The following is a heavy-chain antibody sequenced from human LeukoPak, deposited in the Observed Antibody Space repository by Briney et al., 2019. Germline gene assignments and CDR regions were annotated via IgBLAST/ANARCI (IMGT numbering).Heavy chain of an antibody. Sequence: ASVKVSCKASGYTFTSYGISWVRQAPGQGLEWMGWISAYNGNTNYAQKLQGRVTMTTDTSTSTAYMELRSLRSEDTAVYYCATDPVSSRYDFWSGYSTHWGQGTLVTVSS. D-gene: IGHD3-3*01. CDR2: ISAYNGNT. V-gene: IGHV1-18*01. J-gene: IGHJ4*02. CDR1: GYTFTSYG. CDR3: ATDPVSSRYDFWSGYSTH.